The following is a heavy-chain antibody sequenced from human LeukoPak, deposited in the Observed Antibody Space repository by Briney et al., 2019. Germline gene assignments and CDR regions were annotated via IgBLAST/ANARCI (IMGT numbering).Heavy chain of an antibody. CDR3: ARETYNDFWSGLNWFDP. CDR1: ESTFSFYT. V-gene: IGHV3-21*01. Sequence: GSLRLSCPASESTFSFYTMNWVRQAPGKGLEWVSSISPSSSSIYYADSVRGRFTVSRDNAKKSLSLQMNSLRVEDTAIYYCARETYNDFWSGLNWFDPWGQGTLVTVSS. D-gene: IGHD3-3*01. J-gene: IGHJ5*02. CDR2: ISPSSSSI.